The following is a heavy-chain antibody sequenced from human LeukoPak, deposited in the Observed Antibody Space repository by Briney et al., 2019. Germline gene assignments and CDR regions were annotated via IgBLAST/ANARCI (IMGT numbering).Heavy chain of an antibody. J-gene: IGHJ1*01. CDR1: GGSFSNDY. D-gene: IGHD6-13*01. V-gene: IGHV4-59*08. CDR3: ARHGGYSSPYLH. CDR2: IYYSGST. Sequence: PSETLSLTCTVSGGSFSNDYWSWIRQPPGKGVECIGYIYYSGSTNYNPSLKSRVTISVDTSKNQFSLKLSSVTATGTAVYYCARHGGYSSPYLHWGQGTLVTVSS.